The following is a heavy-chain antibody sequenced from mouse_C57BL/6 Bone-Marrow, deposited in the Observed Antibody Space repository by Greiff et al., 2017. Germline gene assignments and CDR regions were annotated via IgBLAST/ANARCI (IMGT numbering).Heavy chain of an antibody. CDR3: ATFYSWDFDY. Sequence: VQVVESGAELAKPGASVKLSCKASGYTFTSYWMHWVKQRPGQGLEWIGYINPSSGYTKYNQKFKDKATLTADKSSSTAYMQLRSLTYEDSAVYYCATFYSWDFDYWGQGTTLTVSS. J-gene: IGHJ2*01. D-gene: IGHD2-12*01. CDR2: INPSSGYT. CDR1: GYTFTSYW. V-gene: IGHV1-7*01.